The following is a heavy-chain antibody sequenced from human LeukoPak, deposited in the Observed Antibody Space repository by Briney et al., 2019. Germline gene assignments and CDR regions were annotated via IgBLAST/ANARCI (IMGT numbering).Heavy chain of an antibody. J-gene: IGHJ5*02. CDR3: ARDLAVTNWLDP. CDR2: INSDGSST. D-gene: IGHD2-21*02. CDR1: GFTFDSYW. Sequence: GGSLRLSCAASGFTFDSYWMHWVRQAPGKGLVWVSHINSDGSSTHYADSVKGRFTISRDNAKNTLYLQMNSLRAEDTAVYYCARDLAVTNWLDPWGQGTLVTVSS. V-gene: IGHV3-74*01.